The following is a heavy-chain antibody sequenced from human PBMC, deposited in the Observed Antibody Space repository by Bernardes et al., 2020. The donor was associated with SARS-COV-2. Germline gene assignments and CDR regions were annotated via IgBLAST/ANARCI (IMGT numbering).Heavy chain of an antibody. J-gene: IGHJ6*02. V-gene: IGHV3-21*01. D-gene: IGHD6-13*01. CDR3: ARDRKEGSSWYENVNGMDV. CDR1: GFTFSSYS. Sequence: GGSLRLSCAASGFTFSSYSMNWVRQAPGKGLEWVSSISSSSSYIYYADSVKGRFTISRDNAKNSLYLQMNSLRAEDTAVYYCARDRKEGSSWYENVNGMDVWGQGTTVTVSS. CDR2: ISSSSSYI.